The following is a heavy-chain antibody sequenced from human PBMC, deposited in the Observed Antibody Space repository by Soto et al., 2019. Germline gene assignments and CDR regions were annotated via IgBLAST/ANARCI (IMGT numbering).Heavy chain of an antibody. Sequence: ASVKVSCKTSGYNFTNFDINWVRQAPGRGLVWMGWMNPSSGETGSAQNFQGRVTMTRDISTRTFFMQLTSLRSEDTAIYYCARLAEYCNGIKCYSNFDFXGRGTKVTVS. J-gene: IGHJ4*01. CDR1: GYNFTNFD. CDR2: MNPSSGET. CDR3: ARLAEYCNGIKCYSNFDF. V-gene: IGHV1-8*01. D-gene: IGHD2-15*01.